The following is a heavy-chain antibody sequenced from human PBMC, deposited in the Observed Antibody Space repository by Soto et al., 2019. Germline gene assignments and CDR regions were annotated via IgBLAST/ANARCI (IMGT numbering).Heavy chain of an antibody. CDR1: GGSSTGSGYY. D-gene: IGHD6-25*01. Sequence: PSETLSLTCTVAGGSSTGSGYYWGWIRQPPGNELQYIGSVYNNGQTYYNPSLTSPVTISIDTSKNQFSLNLRSVTAADTAVYFCADAPSGYWGQRSLVTVPS. V-gene: IGHV4-39*07. CDR3: ADAPSGY. CDR2: VYNNGQT. J-gene: IGHJ4*02.